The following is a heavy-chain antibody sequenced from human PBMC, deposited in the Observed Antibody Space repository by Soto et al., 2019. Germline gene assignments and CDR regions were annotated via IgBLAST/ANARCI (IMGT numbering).Heavy chain of an antibody. CDR2: ISGSGGST. D-gene: IGHD3-3*01. Sequence: PGGSLRLSCAASGFTFSSYAMSWVRQAPGKGLEWVSAISGSGGSTYYADSVKGRFTISRDSSKNTLYLQMNSLRAEDTAVYYCAKNTVFWSGYYTVGLGYWGQGTLVTVSS. CDR1: GFTFSSYA. CDR3: AKNTVFWSGYYTVGLGY. V-gene: IGHV3-23*01. J-gene: IGHJ4*02.